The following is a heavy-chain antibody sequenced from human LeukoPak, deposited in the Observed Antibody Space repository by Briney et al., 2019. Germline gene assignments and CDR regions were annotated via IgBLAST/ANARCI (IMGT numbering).Heavy chain of an antibody. CDR2: IYYSGST. D-gene: IGHD1-1*01. J-gene: IGHJ4*02. CDR1: GGSISSSSYY. V-gene: IGHV4-39*07. Sequence: SETLSLTCTVSGGSISSSSYYWGWIRQPPGKGLEWIGSIYYSGSTYYNPSLKSRVTISVDTSKNQFSLKLSSVTAADTAVYYCARGRKLEGFDYWGQGTLVTVSS. CDR3: ARGRKLEGFDY.